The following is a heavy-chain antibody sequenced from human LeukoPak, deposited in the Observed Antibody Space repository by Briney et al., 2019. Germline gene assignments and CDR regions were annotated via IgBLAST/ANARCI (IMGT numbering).Heavy chain of an antibody. V-gene: IGHV1-69*05. CDR3: ARVPEYDSSGYYPYYFDY. D-gene: IGHD3-22*01. CDR1: GGTFSSYA. CDR2: IIPIFGTA. Sequence: SVKVSCKASGGTFSSYAISWVRQAPGQGLEWMGRIIPIFGTANYAQKFQGRVTITTDESTSTAYMELSSLRSEDTAVYYRARVPEYDSSGYYPYYFDYWGQGTLVTVSS. J-gene: IGHJ4*02.